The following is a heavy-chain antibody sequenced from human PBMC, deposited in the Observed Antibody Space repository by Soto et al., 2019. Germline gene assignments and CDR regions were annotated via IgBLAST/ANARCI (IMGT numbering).Heavy chain of an antibody. CDR3: ARHGSY. CDR2: IYFSGST. Sequence: QLQLQESGPGLVKPSETLSLTCTVSGVSITNTSYYWGWIRQPPGKGLEWIGTIYFSGSTFYNPSHKSRITISVDTAKNKFSLMLSSVTAADTAVYYCARHGSYWGQGTLVAVSS. J-gene: IGHJ4*02. V-gene: IGHV4-39*01. CDR1: GVSITNTSYY.